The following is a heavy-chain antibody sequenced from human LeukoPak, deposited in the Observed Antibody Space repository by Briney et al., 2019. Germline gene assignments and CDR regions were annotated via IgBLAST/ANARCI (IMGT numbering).Heavy chain of an antibody. J-gene: IGHJ4*03. V-gene: IGHV1-69*05. CDR2: IIPIFGTA. CDR1: GGTFSSYA. D-gene: IGHD3-3*01. Sequence: SVKVSCKASGGTFSSYAISWVRQAPGQGLEWMGRIIPIFGTANYAQKFQGRVTITTDESTSTAYMELSSLRSEDTAVYYCCSVIIDGYFDYWGQGPWSPSPQ. CDR3: CSVIIDGYFDY.